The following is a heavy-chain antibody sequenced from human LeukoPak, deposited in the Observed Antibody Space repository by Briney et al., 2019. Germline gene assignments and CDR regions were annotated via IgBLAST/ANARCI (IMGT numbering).Heavy chain of an antibody. CDR3: ARESRVFIGDGYSLDS. D-gene: IGHD2-15*01. CDR2: LYVGRTT. V-gene: IGHV4-4*07. CDR1: GASISNYY. Sequence: KPSEPLSLTCTVSGASISNYYWTWIRQPAGKGREWIGRLYVGRTTDYNPSLKSRVTMSVVTSNNQFSLKVTSVTAADTAIYYCARESRVFIGDGYSLDSWGPGTLVTVSP. J-gene: IGHJ4*02.